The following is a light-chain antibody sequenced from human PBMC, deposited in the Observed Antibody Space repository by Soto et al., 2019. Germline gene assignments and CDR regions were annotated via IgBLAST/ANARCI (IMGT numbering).Light chain of an antibody. V-gene: IGLV4-69*01. CDR1: SGHSNYA. CDR3: QTWDTGIVL. Sequence: QSVLNQSPSASASLGASVKLTCTLSSGHSNYAIAWHQQLPEKGPRYLMKVNSDGSHSKGDGIPDRFSGSSSGAERYLTISSLQSEDEADYYCQTWDTGIVLFGGGTKLTVL. J-gene: IGLJ2*01. CDR2: VNSDGSH.